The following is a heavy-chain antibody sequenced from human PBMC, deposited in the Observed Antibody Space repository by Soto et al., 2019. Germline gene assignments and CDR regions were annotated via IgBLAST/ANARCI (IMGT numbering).Heavy chain of an antibody. V-gene: IGHV3-9*01. CDR1: GFTFDDYG. J-gene: IGHJ3*02. CDR2: ISWNSGSI. D-gene: IGHD3-3*01. Sequence: EVQLVESGGGLVQPGRSLRLSCAASGFTFDDYGMHWVRQGPGKGLEWVSGISWNSGSIGYAEVVKGRFTISRDNAKKYLYLQMNSLRAEDSAVYYCARGRASGSYQRDAFDIWGQGTMVTVSS. CDR3: ARGRASGSYQRDAFDI.